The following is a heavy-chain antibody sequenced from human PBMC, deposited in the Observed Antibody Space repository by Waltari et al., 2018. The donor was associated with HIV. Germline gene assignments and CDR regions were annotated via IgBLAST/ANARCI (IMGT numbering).Heavy chain of an antibody. CDR1: GVSFSGYY. J-gene: IGHJ4*02. D-gene: IGHD3-10*01. Sequence: QVQLQQWGAGLLQPSETLSLTCAVYGVSFSGYYWSWIRQSPGKGLEWIGEINHSGSTNYNPSLKSRVTMSVDTSKNQFSLKLSFVTAADTAVYYCARGGNYYGSGSYYKLDYWGQGTLVTVSS. CDR3: ARGGNYYGSGSYYKLDY. V-gene: IGHV4-34*01. CDR2: INHSGST.